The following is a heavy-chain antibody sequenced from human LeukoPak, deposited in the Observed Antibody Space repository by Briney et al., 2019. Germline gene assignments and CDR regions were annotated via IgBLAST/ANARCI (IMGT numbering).Heavy chain of an antibody. CDR2: ISSSSSYI. D-gene: IGHD4-23*01. V-gene: IGHV3-21*01. Sequence: GGSLRLSCAASGFTFSSYSMNWVRQAPGKGLEWVSSISSSSSYIYYADSVKGRFTISRDNAKNSLYLQMNSLRAEDTAVYYCARGDYGGHDAFDIWGQGTMVTVSS. CDR1: GFTFSSYS. J-gene: IGHJ3*02. CDR3: ARGDYGGHDAFDI.